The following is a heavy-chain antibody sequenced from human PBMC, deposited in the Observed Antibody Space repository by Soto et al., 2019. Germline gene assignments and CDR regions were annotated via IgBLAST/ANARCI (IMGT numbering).Heavy chain of an antibody. CDR2: IYWNDDK. D-gene: IGHD3-22*01. V-gene: IGHV2-5*01. J-gene: IGHJ4*02. CDR3: AHSGLIYYDFSAYNF. Sequence: PTLVNPTQTLTLTCTFSGFSLSTSGVGVGWIRQPPGKALEWLAVIYWNDDKRYSPSLKSRLTITRDTSKNQVVLTMTNMDPVDTATYYCAHSGLIYYDFSAYNFWGQGTLVTVSS. CDR1: GFSLSTSGVG.